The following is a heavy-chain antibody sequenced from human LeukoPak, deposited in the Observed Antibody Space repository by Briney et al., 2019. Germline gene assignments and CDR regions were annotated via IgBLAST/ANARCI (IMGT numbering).Heavy chain of an antibody. CDR2: ISSSSSYI. Sequence: GGSLRLSCAASGFTFRSYWMHWVRQAPGKGLEWVSSISSSSSYIYYADSVKGRFTISRDNAKNSLYLQMNSLRAEDTAVYYCATSIAVAGRGVFDYWGQGTLVTVSS. CDR3: ATSIAVAGRGVFDY. D-gene: IGHD6-19*01. J-gene: IGHJ4*02. V-gene: IGHV3-21*01. CDR1: GFTFRSYW.